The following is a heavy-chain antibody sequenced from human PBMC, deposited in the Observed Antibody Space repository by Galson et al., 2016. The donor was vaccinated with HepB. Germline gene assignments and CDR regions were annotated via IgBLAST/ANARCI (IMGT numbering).Heavy chain of an antibody. D-gene: IGHD3-22*01. J-gene: IGHJ4*02. V-gene: IGHV3-23*01. CDR2: ISGSGGST. Sequence: SLRLSCAASGFIFRGYAMSWVRQAPGKGLEWVSTISGSGGSTDYADSVKGRFTISRDNTKNTLYLQMNSLRAEDTAVYYCAKDPASWWLSHFDYWGQGTLVTVSS. CDR3: AKDPASWWLSHFDY. CDR1: GFIFRGYA.